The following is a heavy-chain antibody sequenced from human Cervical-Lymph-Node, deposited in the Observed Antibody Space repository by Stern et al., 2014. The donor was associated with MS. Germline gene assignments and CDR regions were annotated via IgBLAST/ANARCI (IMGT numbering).Heavy chain of an antibody. CDR2: IFSSGST. CDR1: SGSISSGGYD. J-gene: IGHJ6*02. Sequence: VQLVESGPGLVKPSQTLSLTCTVSSGSISSGGYDWAWIRQYPRRGLGWIGYIFSSGSTFYNPSLKSRVTISLDTSKNQFFLRLTSVTAADTAVYYCAREHYYGAGSQHGMDVWGQGTTVTVSS. CDR3: AREHYYGAGSQHGMDV. D-gene: IGHD3-10*01. V-gene: IGHV4-31*03.